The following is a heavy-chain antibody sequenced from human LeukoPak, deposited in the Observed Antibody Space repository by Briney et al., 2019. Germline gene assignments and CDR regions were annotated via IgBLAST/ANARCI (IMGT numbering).Heavy chain of an antibody. CDR3: ARLLNNESSGFPDTLEK. CDR1: GDSISMQD. V-gene: IGHV4-59*08. J-gene: IGHJ3*01. D-gene: IGHD3-22*01. CDR2: ISYSGST. Sequence: SETLSLTCSVSGDSISMQDWIWLRQPPGKGLEWIGYISYSGSTSYNPSFQSRVTISMEMSKTHFSLKQTSVTAADTAVYYCARLLNNESSGFPDTLEKWGPGTMVTVSS.